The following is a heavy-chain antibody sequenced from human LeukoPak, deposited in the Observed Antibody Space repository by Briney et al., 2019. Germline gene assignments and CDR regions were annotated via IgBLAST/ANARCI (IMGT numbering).Heavy chain of an antibody. D-gene: IGHD2-2*01. CDR1: GFIFSTYS. V-gene: IGHV3-21*01. Sequence: GGSLRLSCAESGFIFSTYSVHWVRQALGKGLEWVSSISSDGGYIYYADSVKGRFTISRDNAKDSLYLQMNSLRAEDTAVYYCARGNAPLPFDYWGQGTLVTVSS. CDR2: ISSDGGYI. J-gene: IGHJ4*02. CDR3: ARGNAPLPFDY.